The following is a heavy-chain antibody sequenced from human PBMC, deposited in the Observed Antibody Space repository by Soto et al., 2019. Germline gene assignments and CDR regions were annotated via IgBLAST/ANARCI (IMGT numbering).Heavy chain of an antibody. Sequence: EVLLVESGGGLVQPGGSLRLSCAASGFTFSSYSMNWVRQAPGKGLEWLSYISSSSGTIFYADSVKGRFTISRDNAKNSLYLQMNSLRAEDTAVYYCASFYGSGSYCHHWGQGTLVTVSS. D-gene: IGHD3-10*01. CDR1: GFTFSSYS. CDR3: ASFYGSGSYCHH. V-gene: IGHV3-48*01. J-gene: IGHJ1*01. CDR2: ISSSSGTI.